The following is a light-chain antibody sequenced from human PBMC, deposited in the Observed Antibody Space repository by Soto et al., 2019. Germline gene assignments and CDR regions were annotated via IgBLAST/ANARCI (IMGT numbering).Light chain of an antibody. CDR2: TNN. Sequence: QSVLTQPPSASRAPGHRVTISCSGSISNIGSNTVNWYQQLPGTAPKLLIYTNNQRPSGVRDRFPGSRSGTSPSLEISGLQSEDEADYYCAAWDDSLNGFVFGTRTKVTVL. J-gene: IGLJ1*01. V-gene: IGLV1-44*01. CDR1: ISNIGSNT. CDR3: AAWDDSLNGFV.